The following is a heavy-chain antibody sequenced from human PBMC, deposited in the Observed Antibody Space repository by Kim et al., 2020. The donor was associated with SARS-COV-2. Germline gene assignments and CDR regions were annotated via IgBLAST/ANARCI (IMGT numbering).Heavy chain of an antibody. CDR1: GGSFSGYH. V-gene: IGHV4-34*01. J-gene: IGHJ6*04. D-gene: IGHD2-2*02. Sequence: SETLSLTCAVYGGSFSGYHWTWIRQSPGEGLEWIGEISDAGALNHNPSLKSRVTISMDTSKNQFSLKLTSVTAADAGFYYGARGRTGVVPAPILGLGPHYDYFAMDVGGDGTTVFVSS. CDR2: ISDAGAL. CDR3: ARGRTGVVPAPILGLGPHYDYFAMDV.